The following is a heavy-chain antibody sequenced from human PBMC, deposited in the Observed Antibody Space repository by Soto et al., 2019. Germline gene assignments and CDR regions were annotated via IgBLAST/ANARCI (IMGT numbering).Heavy chain of an antibody. Sequence: GGSLRLSCAASGFTFSSYSMNWVRQAPGKGLEWVSSISSSSSYIYYADSVKGRFTISRDNAKNSLYLQMNSLRAEDTAVYYCARDWGYGYDYYGMDGWGRGTTVTVSS. D-gene: IGHD5-18*01. J-gene: IGHJ6*02. CDR2: ISSSSSYI. V-gene: IGHV3-21*01. CDR3: ARDWGYGYDYYGMDG. CDR1: GFTFSSYS.